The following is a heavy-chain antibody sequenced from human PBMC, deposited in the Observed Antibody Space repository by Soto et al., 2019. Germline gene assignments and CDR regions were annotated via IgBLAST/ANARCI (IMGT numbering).Heavy chain of an antibody. CDR3: ARDIRIQLWSTYYYYGMDV. CDR2: ISYDGSNK. V-gene: IGHV3-30-3*01. D-gene: IGHD5-18*01. CDR1: GFTFSSYA. Sequence: QVQLVESGGGVVQPGRSLRLSCAASGFTFSSYAMHWVRQAPGKGLEWVAVISYDGSNKYYADSVKGRFTISRDKSKNTLYLQMNSLRAEDTAVYYCARDIRIQLWSTYYYYGMDVWGQGTTVTVSS. J-gene: IGHJ6*02.